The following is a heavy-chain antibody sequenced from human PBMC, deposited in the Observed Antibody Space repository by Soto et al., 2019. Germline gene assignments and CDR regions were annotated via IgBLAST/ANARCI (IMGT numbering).Heavy chain of an antibody. V-gene: IGHV5-51*01. J-gene: IGHJ4*02. Sequence: GESLQISCKGSGFTFTSYWIACVRQMPGKGPEWIGVVFPGDSDTRYSPSFQGQVIISADKSTSTAYLQWSSLKASDSAIYYCARQGEGFYQRQIDFWGQGTLVKVSS. D-gene: IGHD3-10*01. CDR3: ARQGEGFYQRQIDF. CDR2: VFPGDSDT. CDR1: GFTFTSYW.